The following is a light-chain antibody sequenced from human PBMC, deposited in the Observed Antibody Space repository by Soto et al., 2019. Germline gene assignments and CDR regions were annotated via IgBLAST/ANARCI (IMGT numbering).Light chain of an antibody. CDR3: QQRSNWPPVT. J-gene: IGKJ4*01. Sequence: IGVTQAPATPSMSPGGRATLSCKANSGFKRHLAWYRQKPGQAPRLLIYDASNRATGIPARFSGSGSGTDFTLTISSLEPEDFGVYYCQQRSNWPPVTFGGGTKVEIK. CDR2: DAS. CDR1: SGFKRH. V-gene: IGKV3-11*01.